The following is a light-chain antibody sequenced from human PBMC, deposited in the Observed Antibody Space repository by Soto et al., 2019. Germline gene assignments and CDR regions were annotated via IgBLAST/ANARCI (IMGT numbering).Light chain of an antibody. Sequence: QSALTQPASLSGSPGQSITISCTGTSSDIGAYDYVSWFQQHPGKAPKLMISEVNNRPSGVSNRFSGSKSGNTAYLTISGLQVEDEADYYCSLFTTNSTFVFG. V-gene: IGLV2-14*01. CDR3: SLFTTNSTFV. CDR1: SSDIGAYDY. CDR2: EVN. J-gene: IGLJ1*01.